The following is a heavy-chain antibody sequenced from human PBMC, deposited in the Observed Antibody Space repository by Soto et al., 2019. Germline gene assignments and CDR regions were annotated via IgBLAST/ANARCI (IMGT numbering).Heavy chain of an antibody. CDR3: AREGLVLETRTVNSDKYYYAMDV. Sequence: SVKVSCKASGGTFSSYTISWVRQAPGQGLEWMGRIIPILGIANYAQKFQGRVTITADESTSTAYMELSSLRSEDTAVYYCAREGLVLETRTVNSDKYYYAMDVWGQGTTVTVSS. D-gene: IGHD3-3*02. V-gene: IGHV1-69*04. CDR1: GGTFSSYT. J-gene: IGHJ6*02. CDR2: IIPILGIA.